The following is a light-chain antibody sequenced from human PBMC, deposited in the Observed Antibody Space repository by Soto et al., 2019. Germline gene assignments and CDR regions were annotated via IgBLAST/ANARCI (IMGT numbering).Light chain of an antibody. CDR1: QSISSY. Sequence: DIQMTQSPSSLSASVGDRVTITCRASQSISSYLNWYQQKPGKAPKLLIYAASSLQSGGPSRFSGSGSATDFTLTINSLQPEDFATYYCQQSYSAPRTFGQGTKVEIK. CDR3: QQSYSAPRT. CDR2: AAS. V-gene: IGKV1-39*01. J-gene: IGKJ1*01.